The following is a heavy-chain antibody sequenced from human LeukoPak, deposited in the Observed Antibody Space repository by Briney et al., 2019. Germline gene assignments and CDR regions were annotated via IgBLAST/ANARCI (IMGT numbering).Heavy chain of an antibody. CDR3: ARLGLPYGMDV. J-gene: IGHJ6*02. CDR1: GFTFSSYW. V-gene: IGHV3-7*01. Sequence: TGGSLRLSCAAPGFTFSSYWMSWVRQAPGKGVEWVANIKRDGSEEYYVDSVKGRFTISRDNAKNPLYLQMNSLRAEDTAVYYCARLGLPYGMDVWGQGTTVTVSS. CDR2: IKRDGSEE. D-gene: IGHD1-26*01.